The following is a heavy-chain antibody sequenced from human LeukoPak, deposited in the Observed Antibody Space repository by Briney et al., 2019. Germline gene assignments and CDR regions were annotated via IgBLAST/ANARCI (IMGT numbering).Heavy chain of an antibody. D-gene: IGHD3-22*01. CDR1: GGSISRYY. CDR3: ARHDSSGYKY. J-gene: IGHJ4*02. CDR2: IYYSGST. Sequence: KPSETVSLTCTGSGGSISRYYWSWIRQPPGKGLEWIGYIYYSGSTNYNPSLKSRVTISVDTSKNQFSLKVTSVTAADTAIYYCARHDSSGYKYWGQGTLVTVSS. V-gene: IGHV4-59*08.